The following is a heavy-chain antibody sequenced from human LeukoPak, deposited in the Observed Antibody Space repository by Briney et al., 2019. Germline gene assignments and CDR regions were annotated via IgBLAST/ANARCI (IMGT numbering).Heavy chain of an antibody. CDR1: GGTFSSYA. J-gene: IGHJ5*02. CDR3: AGGYDSSGYYSAFDP. D-gene: IGHD3-22*01. CDR2: IIPIFGTA. Sequence: SVKVSCKASGGTFSSYAISWVRQAPGQGLERMGGIIPIFGTANYAQKFQGRVTITADESTSTAYMELSSLRSEDTAVYYCAGGYDSSGYYSAFDPWGQGTLVTVSS. V-gene: IGHV1-69*13.